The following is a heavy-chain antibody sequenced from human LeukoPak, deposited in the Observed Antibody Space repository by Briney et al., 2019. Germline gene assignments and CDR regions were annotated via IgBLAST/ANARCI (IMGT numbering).Heavy chain of an antibody. V-gene: IGHV4-38-2*01. CDR1: GYSISSGYY. Sequence: SSETLSLTCAVSGYSISSGYYWGWIRQPPGKGLEWIGSIYHSGSTYYNPSLKSRVTISVDTSKNQFSLKLSSVTAADTAVYYCARQSPWDYYMDVWGKGTTVTV. CDR3: ARQSPWDYYMDV. CDR2: IYHSGST. J-gene: IGHJ6*03. D-gene: IGHD7-27*01.